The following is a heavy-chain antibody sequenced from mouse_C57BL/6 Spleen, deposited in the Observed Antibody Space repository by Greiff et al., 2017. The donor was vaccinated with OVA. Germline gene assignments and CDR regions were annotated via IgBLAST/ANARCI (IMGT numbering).Heavy chain of an antibody. CDR3: ARDYVSSIYYFEY. CDR2: IYPGSGST. Sequence: VQLQQPGAELVKPGASVKMSCKASGYTFTSYWITWVKQRPGQGLEWIGDIYPGSGSTNYNEKFKSKATLTVDTSSSTAYMQLSSLTSEDSAVYYCARDYVSSIYYFEYWGQGTTLTVSS. CDR1: GYTFTSYW. D-gene: IGHD1-1*01. V-gene: IGHV1-55*01. J-gene: IGHJ2*01.